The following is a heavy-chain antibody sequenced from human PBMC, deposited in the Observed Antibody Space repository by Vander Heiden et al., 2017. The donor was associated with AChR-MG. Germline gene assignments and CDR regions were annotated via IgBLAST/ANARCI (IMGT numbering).Heavy chain of an antibody. V-gene: IGHV5-51*01. J-gene: IGHJ6*02. Sequence: EVQLVQSGAEGKKPGDSLKTSCKGSGYSFPSYSIAWVRQMPGKGLGWRGVIYPGDPDTRYSPSFQGQVTISADKSISTAYLQWSSLKASDTAMYYCARHGVGAIISPYVGYYYGMDVWGQGTTVTVSS. D-gene: IGHD3-10*01. CDR1: GYSFPSYS. CDR2: IYPGDPDT. CDR3: ARHGVGAIISPYVGYYYGMDV.